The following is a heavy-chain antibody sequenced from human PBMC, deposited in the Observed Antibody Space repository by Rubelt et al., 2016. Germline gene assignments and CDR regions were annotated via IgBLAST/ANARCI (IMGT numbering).Heavy chain of an antibody. D-gene: IGHD3-3*01. CDR1: GFTFSSNS. V-gene: IGHV3-48*02. Sequence: EVQLVESGGGLVQPGGSLRLSCAASGFTFSSNSMNWVRQAPGKGLEWVSYIGSSSRRIYYADSVKGRFTVSRDNAKNSLYRQMNSLRDEDTAVYYCARSDITIFEVVKNWGQGTLVTVSS. CDR2: IGSSSRRI. CDR3: ARSDITIFEVVKN. J-gene: IGHJ4*02.